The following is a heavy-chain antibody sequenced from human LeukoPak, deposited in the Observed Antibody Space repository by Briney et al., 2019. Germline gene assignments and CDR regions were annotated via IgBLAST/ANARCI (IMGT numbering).Heavy chain of an antibody. CDR1: GFTFSSYS. D-gene: IGHD6-19*01. Sequence: GGSLRLSCAASGFTFSSYSMNWVRQAPGKGLEWVSSISSSSSYIYYADSVKGRFTISRDNAKNSLYLQMNSLRAEDTAVYYCARDIKQWLVSSDYWGQGTLVTVSS. V-gene: IGHV3-21*01. CDR3: ARDIKQWLVSSDY. J-gene: IGHJ4*02. CDR2: ISSSSSYI.